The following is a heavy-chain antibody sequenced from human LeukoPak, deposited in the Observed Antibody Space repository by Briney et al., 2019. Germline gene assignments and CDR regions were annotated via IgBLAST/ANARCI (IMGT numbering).Heavy chain of an antibody. CDR2: ISDTGNT. CDR3: AKAPVTTCRGAFCYPFDY. CDR1: GFTFSNYA. V-gene: IGHV3-23*01. J-gene: IGHJ4*02. Sequence: AGGSLRLSCAASGFTFSNYAMSWVRQAPGKGLEWVSAISDTGNTYHADSVKGRFTISRDSSKNTLFLQMNRLRPEDAAVYYCAKAPVTTCRGAFCYPFDYWGLGTLVTVSS. D-gene: IGHD2-15*01.